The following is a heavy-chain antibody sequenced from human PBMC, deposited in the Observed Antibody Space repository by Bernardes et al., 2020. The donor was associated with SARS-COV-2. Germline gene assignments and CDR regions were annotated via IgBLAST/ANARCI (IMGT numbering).Heavy chain of an antibody. V-gene: IGHV1-2*04. J-gene: IGHJ5*02. CDR3: ARDLTSFRGVMDNNWFDP. CDR2: INPNSGGT. D-gene: IGHD3-16*01. CDR1: GYTFTGYY. Sequence: ASVKVSCKASGYTFTGYYMHWVRQAPGQGLEWMGWINPNSGGTNYAQKFQGWVTMTRDTSISTAYMELSRLRSDDTAVYYCARDLTSFRGVMDNNWFDPWGQGTLVTVSS.